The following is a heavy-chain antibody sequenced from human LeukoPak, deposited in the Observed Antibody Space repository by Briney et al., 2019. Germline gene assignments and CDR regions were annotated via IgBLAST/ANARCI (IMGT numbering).Heavy chain of an antibody. J-gene: IGHJ5*02. CDR1: GFSVSTNY. D-gene: IGHD6-13*01. Sequence: GGSLRLSCAASGFSVSTNYMSWVRQAPGKGLEWVSVLYRGGTSYYTDSVKGRFTISRDNSKNPLFLQMNSLRVEDTAVYYCAGETPGIAAAVDPWGQGTLVTVSS. V-gene: IGHV3-53*01. CDR3: AGETPGIAAAVDP. CDR2: LYRGGTS.